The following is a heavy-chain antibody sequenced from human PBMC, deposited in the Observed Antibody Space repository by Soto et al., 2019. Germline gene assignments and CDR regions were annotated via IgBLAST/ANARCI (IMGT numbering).Heavy chain of an antibody. Sequence: GGSLGLSCAASGFTFSSYGMHWVRQAPGKGLEWVAVISYDGGNKYYGDSVKGRFTISRDSPKNTLYVQMNSLRPEDTAVYYCAKVTGYCSSSSCAREYNYYYGLDVWGQGTTVTVSS. CDR1: GFTFSSYG. V-gene: IGHV3-30*18. J-gene: IGHJ6*02. D-gene: IGHD2-2*01. CDR2: ISYDGGNK. CDR3: AKVTGYCSSSSCAREYNYYYGLDV.